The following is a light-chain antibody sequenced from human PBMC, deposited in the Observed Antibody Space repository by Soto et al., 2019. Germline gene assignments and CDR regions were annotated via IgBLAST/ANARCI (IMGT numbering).Light chain of an antibody. CDR2: GAS. V-gene: IGKV3D-7*01. CDR3: QQDYNLPKT. CDR1: QSVSSSY. Sequence: EIVMTQSPATLSLSPGERATLSCRASQSVSSSYLSWYQQKPGQAPRLLIYGASTRATGIPARFSGSGSGNDFTLNISSLQPEDFAVYYCQQDYNLPKTFGQGTKVEIK. J-gene: IGKJ1*01.